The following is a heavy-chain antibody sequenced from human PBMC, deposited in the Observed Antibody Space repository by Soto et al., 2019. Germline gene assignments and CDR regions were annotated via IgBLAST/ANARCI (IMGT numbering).Heavy chain of an antibody. CDR3: ARGVGYSDSSGYPFDY. J-gene: IGHJ4*02. Sequence: VQLVQSGAEVKRPGASVKISCKASGDTLSTYYMHWARQAPGQGLEWMGIINPRSGKTNYPQKFQGRVTMTRDTSTTTVYMELSTLRSGDTAMYYCARGVGYSDSSGYPFDYWGQGTLVTVSS. V-gene: IGHV1-46*03. D-gene: IGHD3-22*01. CDR2: INPRSGKT. CDR1: GDTLSTYY.